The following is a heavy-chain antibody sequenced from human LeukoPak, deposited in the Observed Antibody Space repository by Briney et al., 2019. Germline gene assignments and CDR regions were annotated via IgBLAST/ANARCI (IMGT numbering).Heavy chain of an antibody. CDR2: IGTAGDT. Sequence: PGGSLRLSCVASGFTFSSYDMLWVRQATGKDLEWVSAIGTAGDTYYPGSVKGRFTISRENAKNSLYLQMNSLRAGDTAVYYCARAPYGSGSLDYWGQGTLVTVSS. CDR3: ARAPYGSGSLDY. J-gene: IGHJ4*02. CDR1: GFTFSSYD. V-gene: IGHV3-13*01. D-gene: IGHD3-10*01.